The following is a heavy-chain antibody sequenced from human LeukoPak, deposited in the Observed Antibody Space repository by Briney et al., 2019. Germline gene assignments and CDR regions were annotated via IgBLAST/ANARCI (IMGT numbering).Heavy chain of an antibody. V-gene: IGHV3-23*01. CDR1: GFTVSSNY. CDR2: ISGSGGST. Sequence: RGSLRLSCAASGFTVSSNYMSWVRQAPGKGLEWVSTISGSGGSTYYADSVKGRFTISRDNSKNTLYLQTNSVRAEDTAVYYCAKSQGSTAWYVWFDPWGQGTLVTVSS. D-gene: IGHD3-10*01. CDR3: AKSQGSTAWYVWFDP. J-gene: IGHJ5*02.